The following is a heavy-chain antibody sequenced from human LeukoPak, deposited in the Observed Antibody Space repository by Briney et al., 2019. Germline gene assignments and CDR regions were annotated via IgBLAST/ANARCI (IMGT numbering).Heavy chain of an antibody. J-gene: IGHJ4*02. D-gene: IGHD4-17*01. CDR1: GFTFSSYW. Sequence: GGSLRLSCAASGFTFSSYWMSWVRQAPGQGLEWVANIKQDGSEKYYVDSVKGRFTISRDNAKNSLYLQMNSLRAEDTAVYYCARADYGDYVPTYFDYWGQGTLVTVSS. CDR2: IKQDGSEK. CDR3: ARADYGDYVPTYFDY. V-gene: IGHV3-7*01.